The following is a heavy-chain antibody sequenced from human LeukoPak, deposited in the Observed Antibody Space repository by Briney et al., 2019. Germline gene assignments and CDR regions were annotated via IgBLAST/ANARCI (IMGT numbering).Heavy chain of an antibody. V-gene: IGHV3-66*01. Sequence: GGSLRLSCAASGLTVRSNYMSGVRQAPGKGLEWVSVIYSGGSTYYADSVKGRFTISRDNSKNTLYLQMNSLRAEDTAVYYCARDVPFDYWGQGTLVTVSS. CDR1: GLTVRSNY. CDR2: IYSGGST. J-gene: IGHJ4*02. CDR3: ARDVPFDY.